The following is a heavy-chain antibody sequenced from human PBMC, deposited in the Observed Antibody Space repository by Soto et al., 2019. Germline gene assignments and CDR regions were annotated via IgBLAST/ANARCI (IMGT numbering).Heavy chain of an antibody. CDR1: GFTFSNYS. J-gene: IGHJ6*02. CDR2: TSYDGSNK. Sequence: QVQLVESGGGVVQPGTSLRLSCTASGFTFSNYSMHWVRQAPGKGLEWVAVTSYDGSNKYYADSVKGRFTISRDNSNNGMYVQMSRLIGEDTAIYYCARDQTGGHCIGGSCHYYYGMDVWSQGTTVTVSS. V-gene: IGHV3-30-3*01. D-gene: IGHD2-15*01. CDR3: ARDQTGGHCIGGSCHYYYGMDV.